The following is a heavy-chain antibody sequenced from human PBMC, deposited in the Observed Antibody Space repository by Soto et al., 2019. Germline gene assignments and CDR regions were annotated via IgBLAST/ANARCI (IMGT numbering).Heavy chain of an antibody. CDR3: AGTTSHQWYYMDV. D-gene: IGHD1-7*01. J-gene: IGHJ6*03. CDR2: TYYRSRWYN. Sequence: PSQTLSLTCAISGDSVSSNSAAWNWIRLSPSRGLEWLARTYYRSRWYNDYAVSVTSRITVNPDTSKNQFSLQLTSVTPEDTAVYYCAGTTSHQWYYMDVWGKGTTVTVS. V-gene: IGHV6-1*01. CDR1: GDSVSSNSAA.